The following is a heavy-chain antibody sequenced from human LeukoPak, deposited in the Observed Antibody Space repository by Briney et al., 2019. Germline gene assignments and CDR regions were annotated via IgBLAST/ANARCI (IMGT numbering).Heavy chain of an antibody. V-gene: IGHV3-30*01. CDR3: ARDPGGSYYALDY. J-gene: IGHJ4*02. D-gene: IGHD1-26*01. Sequence: GGSLRLSCAASGFIFSSYAMHWVRQAPGKGLEWVAVISYDGSNKYYADSVKGRFTISRDNSKNTLYLQMNSLRAEDTAVYYCARDPGGSYYALDYWGQGTLVTVSS. CDR1: GFIFSSYA. CDR2: ISYDGSNK.